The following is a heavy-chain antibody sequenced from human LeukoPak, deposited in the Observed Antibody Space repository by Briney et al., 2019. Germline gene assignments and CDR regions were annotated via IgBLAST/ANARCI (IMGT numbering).Heavy chain of an antibody. CDR2: INPTSGGT. Sequence: ASVKVSCKASGYTFTGYYMHWARQAPGQGLEWLGWINPTSGGTNYAQKFQVRVTMTRDTSISTAYMELSRLRSDDTAVYYCASLRAGPFDYWGQGTLVTVSS. CDR3: ASLRAGPFDY. V-gene: IGHV1-2*02. CDR1: GYTFTGYY. J-gene: IGHJ4*02. D-gene: IGHD5/OR15-5a*01.